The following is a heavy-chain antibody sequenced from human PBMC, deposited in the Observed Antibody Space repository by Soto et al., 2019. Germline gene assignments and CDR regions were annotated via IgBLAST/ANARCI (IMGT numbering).Heavy chain of an antibody. Sequence: QVQLVQSGAEVKKPGSSVKVSCKASGGTFSSYAISWVRQAPGQGLEWMGGIIPIFGTANYAQKFQGRVTITADESTSTAYMELSSLRSEDTAVNYCATLYYYDSSGYPDYYYYYGMDVWGQGTTVTVSS. V-gene: IGHV1-69*01. J-gene: IGHJ6*02. CDR2: IIPIFGTA. D-gene: IGHD3-22*01. CDR3: ATLYYYDSSGYPDYYYYYGMDV. CDR1: GGTFSSYA.